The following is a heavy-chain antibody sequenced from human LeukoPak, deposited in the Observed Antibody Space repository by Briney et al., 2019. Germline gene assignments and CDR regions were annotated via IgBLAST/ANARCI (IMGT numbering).Heavy chain of an antibody. CDR1: GYTFTSYG. Sequence: ASVKVSCKASGYTFTSYGISWVRQAPGQGLEWMGWISAYNGNTNYAQKLQGRVTMTTDTSTSTAYMELRSLRAEDTAVYYCAKVVGGNYYGSGSYYRDQDYWGQGTLVTVSS. J-gene: IGHJ4*02. CDR3: AKVVGGNYYGSGSYYRDQDY. V-gene: IGHV1-18*01. D-gene: IGHD3-10*01. CDR2: ISAYNGNT.